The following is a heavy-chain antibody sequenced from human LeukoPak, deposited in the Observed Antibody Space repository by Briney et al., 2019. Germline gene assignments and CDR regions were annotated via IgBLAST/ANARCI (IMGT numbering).Heavy chain of an antibody. CDR3: ASLLAFHAHLPD. D-gene: IGHD2-8*01. CDR2: ISSSSSYI. CDR1: GFTFSSYS. V-gene: IGHV3-21*01. Sequence: PGGSLRLSCAASGFTFSSYSMNWVRQAPGKGLEWVSSISSSSSYIYYADSVKGRFTISRDNAKNSLYLQMNSLRAEDTAVYYCASLLAFHAHLPDWGQGTLVTVSS. J-gene: IGHJ4*02.